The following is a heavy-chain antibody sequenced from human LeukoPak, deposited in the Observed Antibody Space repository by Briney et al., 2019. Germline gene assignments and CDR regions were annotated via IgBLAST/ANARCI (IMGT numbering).Heavy chain of an antibody. CDR3: ARFRAPMVRGVIGSGPEYYYYYGMDV. V-gene: IGHV1-18*01. D-gene: IGHD3-10*01. J-gene: IGHJ6*02. Sequence: ASVKVSCKASGYTFTSYGISWVRQAPGQGLEWMGWISAYNGNTNYAQKLQGRVTMTTDTSTSTAYMELRSLRSDDTAVYYCARFRAPMVRGVIGSGPEYYYYYGMDVWGQGTTVTVSS. CDR2: ISAYNGNT. CDR1: GYTFTSYG.